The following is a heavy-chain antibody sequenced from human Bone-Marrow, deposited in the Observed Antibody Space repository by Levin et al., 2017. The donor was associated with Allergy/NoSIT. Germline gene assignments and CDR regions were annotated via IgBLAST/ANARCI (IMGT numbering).Heavy chain of an antibody. D-gene: IGHD5-18*01. V-gene: IGHV5-51*01. CDR3: ARHPGYSYGWRAFDI. CDR1: GYSFTNYW. Sequence: GESLKISCKGSGYSFTNYWIGWVRQVPGKGLEWMGIMYPGDSDIRYDPAFEGQVTISADKSITTVYLQWGSLKASDTAMYYCARHPGYSYGWRAFDIWGQGTMVTVSS. CDR2: MYPGDSDI. J-gene: IGHJ3*02.